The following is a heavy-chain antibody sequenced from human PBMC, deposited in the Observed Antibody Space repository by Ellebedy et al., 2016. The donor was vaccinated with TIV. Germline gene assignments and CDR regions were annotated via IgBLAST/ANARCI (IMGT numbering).Heavy chain of an antibody. D-gene: IGHD3-10*01. CDR2: INHSGST. Sequence: SETLSLTCTVSGGSVSSGSYYWSWIRQPPGKGLEWIGEINHSGSTNYNPSLKSRVTVSVDTSKNQFSLKLSSVTAADTAVYYAFGYYYYGMDVWGQGTTVTVSS. J-gene: IGHJ6*02. CDR3: FGYYYYGMDV. CDR1: GGSVSSGSYY. V-gene: IGHV4-61*01.